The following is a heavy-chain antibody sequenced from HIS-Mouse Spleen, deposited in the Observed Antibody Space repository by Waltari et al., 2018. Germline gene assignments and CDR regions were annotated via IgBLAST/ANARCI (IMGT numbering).Heavy chain of an antibody. D-gene: IGHD7-27*01. Sequence: QVQLVQSGAEVKKPGASVKVSCKASGYTFTGYYMHWVRQAPGQGLEWMGWINPNSGGTNDGQKFQGRVTMTRDTSISTAYMELSRLRSDDTAVYYCARDHWVERYFDLWGRGTLVTVSS. J-gene: IGHJ2*01. CDR2: INPNSGGT. CDR1: GYTFTGYY. CDR3: ARDHWVERYFDL. V-gene: IGHV1-2*02.